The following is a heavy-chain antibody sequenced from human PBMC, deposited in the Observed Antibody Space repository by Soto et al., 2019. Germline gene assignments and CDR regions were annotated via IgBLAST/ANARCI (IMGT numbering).Heavy chain of an antibody. J-gene: IGHJ4*02. CDR1: GFSLTTSGVA. V-gene: IGHV2-5*01. CDR2: ISGSDDK. CDR3: AHRQPALLAFDY. Sequence: QITLKESGPTLVKPTQTLTLTCTFSGFSLTTSGVAVGWIRQPPGKALEWLALISGSDDKRYRPSLNSRLTITKDTSKNQVVLTITNMDPVDTATYYCAHRQPALLAFDYWGQGTLVTVSS. D-gene: IGHD2-21*01.